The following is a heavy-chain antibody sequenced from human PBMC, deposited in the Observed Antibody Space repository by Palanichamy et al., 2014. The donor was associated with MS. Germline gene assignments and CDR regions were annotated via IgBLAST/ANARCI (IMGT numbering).Heavy chain of an antibody. Sequence: QVQLVQSGAEVRSLGPSVKVSCKASGYTFTSYGISWVRQAPGQGLEWMGWISAYNGNTNYAQRLQGRVTMTTDTSTSTAYMELRSLRSDDTAVYYCARVTYGGNSDDAFDIWGQGTMVTVSS. J-gene: IGHJ3*02. D-gene: IGHD4-23*01. CDR1: GYTFTSYG. CDR2: ISAYNGNT. V-gene: IGHV1-18*01. CDR3: ARVTYGGNSDDAFDI.